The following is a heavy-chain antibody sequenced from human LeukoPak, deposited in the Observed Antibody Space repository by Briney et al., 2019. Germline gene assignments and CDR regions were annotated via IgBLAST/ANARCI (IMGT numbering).Heavy chain of an antibody. CDR2: IYSGGST. D-gene: IGHD4-17*01. CDR1: GFTVSRKY. V-gene: IGHV3-66*01. J-gene: IGHJ4*02. CDR3: ASGPKKDGDYFDY. Sequence: GGSLRLSCAASGFTVSRKYMSWVRQAPGKGLEWVSVIYSGGSTFYADSVKGRFTISRDNSKNTLYLQMNSLRVEDTAVYYCASGPKKDGDYFDYWGQGTLVTVSS.